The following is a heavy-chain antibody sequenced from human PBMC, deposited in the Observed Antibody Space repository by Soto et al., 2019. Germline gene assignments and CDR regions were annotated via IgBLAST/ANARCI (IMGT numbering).Heavy chain of an antibody. D-gene: IGHD3-22*01. V-gene: IGHV1-46*01. CDR1: GYTFTSYY. Sequence: ASVKVACKASGYTFTSYYIHWVRQDPGQGLEWMGRIIPILGIANYAQKFQGRVTMTTDTSTSTAYMELRSLRSDDTAVYYCERDAGHYDSSGYYCYVGSYWGQGTLVTVSS. CDR3: ERDAGHYDSSGYYCYVGSY. CDR2: IIPILGIA. J-gene: IGHJ4*02.